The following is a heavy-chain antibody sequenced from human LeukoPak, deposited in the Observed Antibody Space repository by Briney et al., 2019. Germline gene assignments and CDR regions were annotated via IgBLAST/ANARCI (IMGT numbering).Heavy chain of an antibody. J-gene: IGHJ4*02. CDR2: IIPIFGTA. D-gene: IGHD5-12*01. Sequence: GASVKVSCKASGGTFSSYAISWVRQAPGQGLEWMGGIIPIFGTANYAQKFQGRVTITADESTSTAYMELSSLRSEDTAVYYCARDVANDAGLFDYWGQGTLVTVSS. CDR3: ARDVANDAGLFDY. CDR1: GGTFSSYA. V-gene: IGHV1-69*13.